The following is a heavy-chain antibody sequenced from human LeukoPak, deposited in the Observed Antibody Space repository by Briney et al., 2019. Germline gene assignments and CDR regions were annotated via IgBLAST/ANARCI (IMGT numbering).Heavy chain of an antibody. J-gene: IGHJ3*02. CDR1: GFTFSSHG. Sequence: GGSLRLSCAASGFTFSSHGMNWVRQAPGKGLEWVSGISPSGGITYYTDSVKGRFTISRDNSKNTLYLQMNSLRAEDTAVYYCARDSEDAFDIWGQGTLVTVSS. CDR3: ARDSEDAFDI. V-gene: IGHV3-23*01. CDR2: ISPSGGIT.